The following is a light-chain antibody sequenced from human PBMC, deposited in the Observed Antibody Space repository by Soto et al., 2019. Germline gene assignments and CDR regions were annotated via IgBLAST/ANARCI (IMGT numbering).Light chain of an antibody. J-gene: IGKJ3*01. CDR1: QSISSSY. CDR3: QQYGSSRFT. V-gene: IGKV3-20*01. CDR2: GAS. Sequence: EIVLTQSPGTLSLSPGERATLSCRASQSISSSYLAWYQQKPGQAPRLLGYGASSRATGIPDRFSGSGSGTDFTLTISRLEPEDFAVYYCQQYGSSRFTFGPGTKVDIK.